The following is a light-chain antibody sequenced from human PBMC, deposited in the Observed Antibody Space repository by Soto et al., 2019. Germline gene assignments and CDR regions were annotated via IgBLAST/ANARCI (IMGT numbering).Light chain of an antibody. V-gene: IGKV1-5*03. CDR2: KAS. J-gene: IGKJ2*01. CDR3: QHYNSYSYTGYT. CDR1: QSISSW. Sequence: DIQMTQSPSTLSASVGDRVTITCRASQSISSWLAWYQQKPGKAPKLLIYKASSLESGVPSRFSGSGSGTEFTLTISSLQPDDFATYYCQHYNSYSYTGYTFGQGTKLEIK.